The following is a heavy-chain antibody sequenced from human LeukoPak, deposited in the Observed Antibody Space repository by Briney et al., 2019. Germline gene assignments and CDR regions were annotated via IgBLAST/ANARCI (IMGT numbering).Heavy chain of an antibody. CDR3: ARDWSAEGSGSYGFDY. Sequence: ASVKVSCKASGYTFTSYGISWVRQAPGQGLERMGWISAYNGNTNYAQKLQGRVTMTTDTSTSTAYMELRSLRSDDTAVYYCARDWSAEGSGSYGFDYWGQGTLVTVSS. J-gene: IGHJ4*02. V-gene: IGHV1-18*01. D-gene: IGHD3-10*01. CDR2: ISAYNGNT. CDR1: GYTFTSYG.